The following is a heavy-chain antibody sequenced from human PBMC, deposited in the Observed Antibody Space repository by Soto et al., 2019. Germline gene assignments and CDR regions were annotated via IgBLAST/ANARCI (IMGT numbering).Heavy chain of an antibody. J-gene: IGHJ5*02. V-gene: IGHV4-4*07. Sequence: SETLSLACTVSGASISVFYWSWIRKSAGKGLEWIGRIYATGTTDYNPSLKSRVMMSVDTSKKQFSLKLRSVTAADTAVYYCVRDGTKTLRDWFDPWGQGISVTVSS. D-gene: IGHD1-1*01. CDR2: IYATGTT. CDR3: VRDGTKTLRDWFDP. CDR1: GASISVFY.